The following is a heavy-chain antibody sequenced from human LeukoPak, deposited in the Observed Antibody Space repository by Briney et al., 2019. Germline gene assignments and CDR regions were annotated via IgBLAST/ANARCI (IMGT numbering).Heavy chain of an antibody. D-gene: IGHD5-18*01. CDR2: IFYSGST. J-gene: IGHJ5*02. CDR3: ARAPRGYXYAYWWFDP. V-gene: IGHV4-59*01. Sequence: PSETLSLTCTVSGGSISGYYWNWIRQPPGKGLEWIGYIFYSGSTNYNPSLKSRVTISVDTSRNQFSLKLSSVTAADTAVYYCARAPRGYXYAYWWFDPWGQGSLVTVXS. CDR1: GGSISGYY.